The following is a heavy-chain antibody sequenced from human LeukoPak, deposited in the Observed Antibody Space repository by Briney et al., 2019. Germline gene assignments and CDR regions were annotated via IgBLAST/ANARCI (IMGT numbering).Heavy chain of an antibody. CDR2: IYSGGST. CDR3: ASGSGSYRTPYYYMDV. Sequence: PGGSLRLSCAASGFTFSDYYMSWIRQAPGKGLEWVSVIYSGGSTYYADSVKGRFTISRDNSKNTLYLQMNSLRAEGTAVYYCASGSGSYRTPYYYMDVWGTGTTVTVSS. CDR1: GFTFSDYY. V-gene: IGHV3-53*01. J-gene: IGHJ6*03. D-gene: IGHD3-10*01.